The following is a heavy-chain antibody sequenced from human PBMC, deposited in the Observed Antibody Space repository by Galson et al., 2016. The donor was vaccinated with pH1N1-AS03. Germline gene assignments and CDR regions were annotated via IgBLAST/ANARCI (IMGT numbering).Heavy chain of an antibody. D-gene: IGHD1-26*01. J-gene: IGHJ4*02. CDR3: VREQGGSDDY. V-gene: IGHV3-74*01. CDR1: GFTFTSSW. CDR2: IYSGGGT. Sequence: SLRLSCAASGFTFTSSWMHWVRQVPGKGLVWVSVIYSGGGTHYADSVKGRFTISRDNAKNTLYLQMNSLRAEDTAVYFCVREQGGSDDYWGQGTLVTVSS.